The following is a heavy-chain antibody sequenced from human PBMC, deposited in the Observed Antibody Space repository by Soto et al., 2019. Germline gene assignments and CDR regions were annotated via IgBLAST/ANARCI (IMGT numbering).Heavy chain of an antibody. D-gene: IGHD5-18*01. CDR1: GGSISSYY. V-gene: IGHV4-4*07. CDR3: AREQGDTAMVFYYYYYGMDV. Sequence: ASETLSLTCTVSGGSISSYYWSWIRQPAGKGLEWIGRIYTSGSTNYNPSLKSRVTMSVDTSKNQFSLKLSSVTAADTAVYYCAREQGDTAMVFYYYYYGMDVWGQGTTVTVS. J-gene: IGHJ6*02. CDR2: IYTSGST.